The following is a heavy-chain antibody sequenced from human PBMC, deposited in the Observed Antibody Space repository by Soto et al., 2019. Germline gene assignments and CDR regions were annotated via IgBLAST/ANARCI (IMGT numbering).Heavy chain of an antibody. J-gene: IGHJ4*02. Sequence: QVQLVESGGGLVKPGGSLRLSCAASGFTFSDYYMSWIRQAPGKGLEWVSYISSSGSTIYYADSVKGRFTISRDNAKNSLYLPMYSLRDEDTAVYYCASFRYSSGWEGPYDYWDQGTLVTVSS. D-gene: IGHD6-19*01. CDR3: ASFRYSSGWEGPYDY. V-gene: IGHV3-11*01. CDR1: GFTFSDYY. CDR2: ISSSGSTI.